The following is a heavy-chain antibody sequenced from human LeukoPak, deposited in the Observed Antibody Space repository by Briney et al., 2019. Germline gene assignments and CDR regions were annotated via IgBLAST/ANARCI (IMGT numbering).Heavy chain of an antibody. CDR1: GFTFNSYA. CDR2: IIGSGGST. CDR3: AKDGYDYYYYMDV. J-gene: IGHJ6*03. Sequence: PGGSLRLSCAASGFTFNSYAMSWVRQAPGKGLEWVSAIIGSGGSTYYADSVKGRFTVSRDNSKNTLYLQMNILRAEDMAAYYCAKDGYDYYYYMDVWGKGTTVTVSS. V-gene: IGHV3-23*01.